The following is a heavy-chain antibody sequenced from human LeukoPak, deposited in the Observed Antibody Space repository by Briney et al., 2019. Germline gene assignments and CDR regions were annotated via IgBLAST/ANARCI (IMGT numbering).Heavy chain of an antibody. J-gene: IGHJ4*02. CDR1: GYSFTSYW. CDR3: ARHEGVVVRGVITPSFDY. Sequence: GESLQISCKGSGYSFTSYWIGWVRQMPGKGLEWMGIIYPGDSNTRCSPSFQGQVTISADKSISTAYLQWSSLKASDTAMYYCARHEGVVVRGVITPSFDYWGQGTLVTVSS. CDR2: IYPGDSNT. V-gene: IGHV5-51*01. D-gene: IGHD3-10*01.